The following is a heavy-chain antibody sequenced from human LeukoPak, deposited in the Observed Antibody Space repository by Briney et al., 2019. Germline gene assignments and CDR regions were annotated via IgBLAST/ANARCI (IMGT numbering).Heavy chain of an antibody. J-gene: IGHJ6*03. CDR1: GGSISSSNW. CDR3: ARDVSGSYYSYYYTDV. Sequence: PSETLSLTCDVSGGSISSSNWWSWVRQPPGKGLEWIGEIYHSGSTNYNPSLKSRVNISLDKSKNQFSLKLTSVTAADTAVYYCARDVSGSYYSYYYTDVRGKGTTVTVSS. D-gene: IGHD1-26*01. V-gene: IGHV4-4*02. CDR2: IYHSGST.